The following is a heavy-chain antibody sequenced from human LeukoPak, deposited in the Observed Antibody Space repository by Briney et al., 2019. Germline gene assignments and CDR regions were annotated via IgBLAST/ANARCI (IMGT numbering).Heavy chain of an antibody. CDR2: ISASAAMT. Sequence: GGSLRLSCEASGFTFNNYVMTWVRQAPGKGLEGVSSISASAAMTYYADSVKGRFTFSRDNSNNRLYLQMSGLTAADTAVYYCAKDRSIGTYYTFDHWGQGTLVTVSS. CDR3: AKDRSIGTYYTFDH. CDR1: GFTFNNYV. J-gene: IGHJ4*02. D-gene: IGHD1-26*01. V-gene: IGHV3-23*01.